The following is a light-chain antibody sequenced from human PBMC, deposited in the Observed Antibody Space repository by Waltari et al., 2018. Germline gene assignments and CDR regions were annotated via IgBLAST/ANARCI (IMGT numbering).Light chain of an antibody. CDR3: QQYYSSPLT. CDR1: QSVLYSSNNKNY. Sequence: DIVMTQSPDSLAVSLRERATSTCKSSQSVLYSSNNKNYFAWYQQKSGQPPKLLIYWASTRESGVPDRFSGSGSGTDFTLTISSLQAEDVAVYYCQQYYSSPLTFGGGTKVEIK. J-gene: IGKJ4*01. CDR2: WAS. V-gene: IGKV4-1*01.